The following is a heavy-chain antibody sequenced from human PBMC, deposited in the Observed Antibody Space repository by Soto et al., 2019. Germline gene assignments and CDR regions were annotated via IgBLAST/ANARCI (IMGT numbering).Heavy chain of an antibody. D-gene: IGHD3-9*01. CDR2: INPNSGGT. CDR1: GYTFTGYY. J-gene: IGHJ5*02. V-gene: IGHV1-2*02. Sequence: ASVKVSCKASGYTFTGYYMHWVRQARGQGREWMGWINPNSGGTNYAQKFQGRVTMTRDTSISTAYMELSRLRSDDTAVYYCARASLVLRYFDWPSANWFDPWGQGTLVTLSS. CDR3: ARASLVLRYFDWPSANWFDP.